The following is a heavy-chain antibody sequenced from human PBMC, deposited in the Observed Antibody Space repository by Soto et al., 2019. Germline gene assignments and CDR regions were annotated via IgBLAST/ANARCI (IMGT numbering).Heavy chain of an antibody. CDR3: ARDRNYGYSFFAY. CDR1: GFTFSSYA. J-gene: IGHJ4*02. V-gene: IGHV3-30-3*01. CDR2: ISYDGSNK. Sequence: GGSLRLSCAASGFTFSSYAMHWVRQAPGKGLEWVAVISYDGSNKYYADSVKGRFTISRDNSKNTLYLQMNSLRSQDTAVFYCARDRNYGYSFFAYWGKGTLVTVSS. D-gene: IGHD3-22*01.